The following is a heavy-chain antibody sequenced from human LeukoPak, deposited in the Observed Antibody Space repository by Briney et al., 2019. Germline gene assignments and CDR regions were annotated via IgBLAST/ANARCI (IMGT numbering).Heavy chain of an antibody. Sequence: GRSLRLSCTASGFTFSAYAMHWVRQAPGKGLEWLAIISYDGSDKYYADSVKGRFTISRDNSKNTLYLQMNSLRAEDTAVYYCTKFGASGWGYYFDYWGQGTLVTVSS. CDR1: GFTFSAYA. J-gene: IGHJ4*02. V-gene: IGHV3-30*04. D-gene: IGHD6-19*01. CDR2: ISYDGSDK. CDR3: TKFGASGWGYYFDY.